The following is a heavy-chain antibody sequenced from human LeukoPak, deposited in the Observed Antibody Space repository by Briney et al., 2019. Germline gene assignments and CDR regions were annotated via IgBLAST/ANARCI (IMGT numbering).Heavy chain of an antibody. CDR2: IYYSGST. D-gene: IGHD6-13*01. V-gene: IGHV4-30-4*07. Sequence: SQTLSLTCAVSGGSISRGGYSWSWIRQPPGKGLEWIGYIYYSGSTNYNPSLKSRVTISVDTSKNQFSLKLSSVTAADTAVYYCARERWGGAAAGSKGHRGFDPWGQGTLVTVSS. CDR3: ARERWGGAAAGSKGHRGFDP. CDR1: GGSISRGGYS. J-gene: IGHJ5*02.